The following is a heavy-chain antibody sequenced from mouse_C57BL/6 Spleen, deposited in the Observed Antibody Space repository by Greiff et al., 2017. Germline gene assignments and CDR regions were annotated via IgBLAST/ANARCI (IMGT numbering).Heavy chain of an antibody. D-gene: IGHD2-1*01. Sequence: QVQLQQSGAELVKPGASVKLSCKASGYTFTEYTIHWVKQRSGQGLEWIGWFYPGSGSIKYNEKFKDKATLTADKSSSTVYMELSRLTSADSAVYFCARHESRGGNSALYAMDYWGQGTSVTVSS. CDR3: ARHESRGGNSALYAMDY. J-gene: IGHJ4*01. CDR2: FYPGSGSI. CDR1: GYTFTEYT. V-gene: IGHV1-62-2*01.